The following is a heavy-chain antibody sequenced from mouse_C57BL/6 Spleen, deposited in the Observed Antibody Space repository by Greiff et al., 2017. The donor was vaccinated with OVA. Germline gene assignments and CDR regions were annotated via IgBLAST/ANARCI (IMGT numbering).Heavy chain of an antibody. CDR2: IYPGSGST. J-gene: IGHJ1*03. Sequence: QVQLQQPGAELVKPGASVKMSCKASGYTFTSYWITWVKQRPGQGLEWIGDIYPGSGSTNYNEKFKSKATLTVDTSSSTAYMQLSSLTSEDSAVYYCARSLYSKGYFDVWGTGTTVTVSS. D-gene: IGHD2-5*01. V-gene: IGHV1-55*01. CDR3: ARSLYSKGYFDV. CDR1: GYTFTSYW.